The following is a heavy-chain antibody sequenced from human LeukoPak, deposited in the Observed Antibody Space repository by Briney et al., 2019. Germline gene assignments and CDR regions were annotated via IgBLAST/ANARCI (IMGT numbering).Heavy chain of an antibody. J-gene: IGHJ4*02. CDR1: GFTFSSYD. CDR3: ARDRYDSDSVFDY. CDR2: ISSSSSTL. Sequence: PGGALRLSCAASGFTFSSYDINWVRQAPGQGLGWVSYISSSSSTLYYADSVKGRFTISRDNAKNSLYLQMNSLRDEDTAVYYCARDRYDSDSVFDYWGQGTLVTASS. V-gene: IGHV3-48*02. D-gene: IGHD3-22*01.